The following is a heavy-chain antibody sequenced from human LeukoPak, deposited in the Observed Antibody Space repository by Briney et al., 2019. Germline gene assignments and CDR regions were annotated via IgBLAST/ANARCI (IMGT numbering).Heavy chain of an antibody. D-gene: IGHD3-22*01. CDR3: ARHGKVSYYYDSSGLQNDY. V-gene: IGHV3-21*01. Sequence: GGSLRLSCAASGFTFSSYSMNWVRQAPGKGLEWVSSISSSSSYIYYADSVRGRFTISRDNAKNSLYLQMNSLRAEDTAVYYCARHGKVSYYYDSSGLQNDYWGQGTLVTVSS. CDR1: GFTFSSYS. CDR2: ISSSSSYI. J-gene: IGHJ4*02.